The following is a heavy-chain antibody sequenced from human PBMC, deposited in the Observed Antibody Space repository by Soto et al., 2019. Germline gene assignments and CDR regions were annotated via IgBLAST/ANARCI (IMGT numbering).Heavy chain of an antibody. D-gene: IGHD2-15*01. J-gene: IGHJ4*02. CDR3: ARCYCSSGCYSGHC. V-gene: IGHV3-72*01. CDR2: IRDNANSYST. Sequence: DVQLVESGGGLVQPGGSLRLSCAASGFTFSNHYMDWVRQAPGKGLEWIARIRDNANSYSTEYAASVKGRFTISRDDSKNALLLQMNRMKTDGTAGYYCARCYCSSGCYSGHCWGQVTLVTVSS. CDR1: GFTFSNHY.